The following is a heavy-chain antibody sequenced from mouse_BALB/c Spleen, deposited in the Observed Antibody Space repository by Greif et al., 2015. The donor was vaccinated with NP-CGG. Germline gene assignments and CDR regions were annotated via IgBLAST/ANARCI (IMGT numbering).Heavy chain of an antibody. CDR2: IRSKAHNHAT. CDR1: GFTFSDAW. Sequence: EVMLVESGGGLVQPGGSMKLSCAASGFTFSDAWMDWVRQSPEKGLEWVAEIRSKAHNHATYYSESVKGRFTISRDDSKRSVDRQMNSLRAEDTGMYYCTRDRYYRYDVGFAYWGQGTLVTVSA. CDR3: TRDRYYRYDVGFAY. V-gene: IGHV6-6*01. J-gene: IGHJ3*01. D-gene: IGHD2-14*01.